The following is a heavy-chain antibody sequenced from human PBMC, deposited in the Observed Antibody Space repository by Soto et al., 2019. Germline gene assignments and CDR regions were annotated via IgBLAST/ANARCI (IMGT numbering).Heavy chain of an antibody. CDR3: ARRLLYYYYYGMDV. D-gene: IGHD2-15*01. V-gene: IGHV1-69*13. CDR2: IIPIFGTA. J-gene: IGHJ6*02. Sequence: GASVKVSCKASGGTFSSYAISWVRQAPGQGLEWMGGIIPIFGTANYAQKFQGRVTITADESTSTAYMELSSLRSEDTAVYYCARRLLYYYYYGMDVWSQGTTVTVSS. CDR1: GGTFSSYA.